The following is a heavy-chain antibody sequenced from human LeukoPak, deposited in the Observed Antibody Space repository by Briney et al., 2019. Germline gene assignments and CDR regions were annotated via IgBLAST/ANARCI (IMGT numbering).Heavy chain of an antibody. D-gene: IGHD6-13*01. J-gene: IGHJ4*02. Sequence: TGGSLRLSCAASGFTFDDYAMHWVRQAPGKGLERVSGISWNSGSIGYADSVKGRFTISRDNAKNSLYLQMNSLRAEDTALYYCAKDRFGYSSSWYYFEYWGQGTLVTVSS. CDR1: GFTFDDYA. CDR3: AKDRFGYSSSWYYFEY. CDR2: ISWNSGSI. V-gene: IGHV3-9*01.